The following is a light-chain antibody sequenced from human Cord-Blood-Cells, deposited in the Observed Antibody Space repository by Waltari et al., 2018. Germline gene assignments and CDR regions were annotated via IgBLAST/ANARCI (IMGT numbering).Light chain of an antibody. Sequence: DIQMTQSHSTLSASVGDRVTITCRASQSISSWLAWYQQKPGKAPKLLIYDASSLESGVPSRFSGRGSGTVFTLTSSSLQPDDFATYYCQQYNSYSTFGQGTKLEIK. J-gene: IGKJ2*01. CDR3: QQYNSYST. CDR2: DAS. CDR1: QSISSW. V-gene: IGKV1-5*01.